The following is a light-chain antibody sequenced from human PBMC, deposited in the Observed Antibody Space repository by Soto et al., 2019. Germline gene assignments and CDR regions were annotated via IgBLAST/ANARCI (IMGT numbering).Light chain of an antibody. CDR3: QQFDTSPWT. J-gene: IGKJ1*01. V-gene: IGKV3-20*01. CDR1: QSISSSH. CDR2: GAS. Sequence: EIVLTQSPGTLSLSPGERATLSCRACQSISSSHLAWYQQNPGQAPRLLIYGASTRATGIPGRFSGSGSETDFTLTISRLEPEDFAVYYCQQFDTSPWTFGQGTKVEIK.